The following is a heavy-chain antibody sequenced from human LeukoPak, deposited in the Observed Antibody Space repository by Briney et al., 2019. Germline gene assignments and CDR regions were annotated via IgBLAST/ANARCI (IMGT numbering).Heavy chain of an antibody. CDR2: IYTSGST. D-gene: IGHD3-16*01. CDR1: GGSISSYY. Sequence: PSETLSLTCTVSGGSISSYYWSWIRQPAGKGLDWIGRIYTSGSTNYNPSLKSRVTISVDKSKNQFSLKLSSVTAADTAVYYCARIRGITYYFDYWGQGTLVTVSS. J-gene: IGHJ4*02. V-gene: IGHV4-4*07. CDR3: ARIRGITYYFDY.